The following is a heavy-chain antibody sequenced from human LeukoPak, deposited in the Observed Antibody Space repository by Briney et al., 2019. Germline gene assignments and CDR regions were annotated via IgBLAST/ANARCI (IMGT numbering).Heavy chain of an antibody. CDR3: AREGRGYYDFWSGYYFDY. CDR2: IIPIFGSA. V-gene: IGHV1-69*05. D-gene: IGHD3-3*01. Sequence: ASVKVSCKASGGTFSSYAISWVRQAPGQGLEWMGGIIPIFGSANYAQKFQGRVTITTDESTSTAYMELSSLRSEDTAVYYCAREGRGYYDFWSGYYFDYWGQGTLVTVSS. CDR1: GGTFSSYA. J-gene: IGHJ4*02.